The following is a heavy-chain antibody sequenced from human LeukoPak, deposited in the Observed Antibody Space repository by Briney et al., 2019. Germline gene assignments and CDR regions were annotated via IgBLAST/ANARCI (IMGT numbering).Heavy chain of an antibody. Sequence: PSETLSLTRTVSGGSISSGGYYWSWIRQHPGKGLEWIGYIYYSGSTYYNPSLKSRVTISVDTSKNQFSLKLSSVTAADTAVYYCASAYDSSGYYYFDYWGQGTLVTVSS. CDR2: IYYSGST. V-gene: IGHV4-31*03. CDR3: ASAYDSSGYYYFDY. J-gene: IGHJ4*02. CDR1: GGSISSGGYY. D-gene: IGHD3-22*01.